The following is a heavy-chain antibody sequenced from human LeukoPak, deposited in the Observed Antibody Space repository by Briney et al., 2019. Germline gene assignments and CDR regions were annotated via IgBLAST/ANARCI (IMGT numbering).Heavy chain of an antibody. V-gene: IGHV3-11*03. Sequence: GGSLRLSCAASGFTFSDYYMNWIRQAPGKGLEWVSYISGSSGYTNYADSVKGRFTISRDNAKNSQYLQMNSLRAEDTAVYYCATRGHSSSWYYFDYWGQGTLVTVSS. CDR3: ATRGHSSSWYYFDY. D-gene: IGHD6-13*01. CDR2: ISGSSGYT. CDR1: GFTFSDYY. J-gene: IGHJ4*02.